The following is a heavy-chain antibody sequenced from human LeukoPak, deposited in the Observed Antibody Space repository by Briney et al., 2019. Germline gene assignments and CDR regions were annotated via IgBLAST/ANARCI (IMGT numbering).Heavy chain of an antibody. CDR3: AIIPTYSGSYYPRGGY. Sequence: GGSLRLSCAASGFTFSSYAMSWVRQAPGKGLEWVSAISGSGGSTYYADSVKGRFTISRDNSKNTLYLQMNSLRAEDTAVYHCAIIPTYSGSYYPRGGYWGQGTLVTVSS. J-gene: IGHJ4*02. D-gene: IGHD1-26*01. CDR1: GFTFSSYA. CDR2: ISGSGGST. V-gene: IGHV3-23*01.